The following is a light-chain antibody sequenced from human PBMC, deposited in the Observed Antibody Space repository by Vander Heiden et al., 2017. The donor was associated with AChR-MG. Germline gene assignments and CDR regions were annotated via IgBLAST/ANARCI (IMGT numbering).Light chain of an antibody. CDR1: QDIRTY. CDR2: DAS. V-gene: IGKV1-33*01. CDR3: QQYDSFPRT. Sequence: DIQMTPSPSSLSASVGDRVTITCQASQDIRTYLNWYQQRPGKAPKLLIRDASNLEAGVPSRFSGSGSGADFTFTISSLQPEDIATYYCQQYDSFPRTFGQGTKLEIK. J-gene: IGKJ2*01.